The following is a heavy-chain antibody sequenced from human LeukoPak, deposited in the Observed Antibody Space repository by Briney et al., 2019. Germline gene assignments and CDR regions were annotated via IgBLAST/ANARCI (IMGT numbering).Heavy chain of an antibody. CDR1: GFTFSSYG. CDR3: AKRSMYDFDY. J-gene: IGHJ4*02. D-gene: IGHD2-8*01. CDR2: ISYDGSNK. Sequence: GGSLRLSCAASGFTFSSYGMHWVRQAPGKGLEWVAVISYDGSNKYYADSVKGRFTISRDNSKDTLYLQMNSLRAEDTAVYYCAKRSMYDFDYWGQGTLVTVSS. V-gene: IGHV3-30*18.